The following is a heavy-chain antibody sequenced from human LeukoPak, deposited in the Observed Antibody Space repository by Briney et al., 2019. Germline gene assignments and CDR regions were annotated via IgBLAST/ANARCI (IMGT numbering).Heavy chain of an antibody. CDR2: IYPGDSDT. CDR3: ARSAVRGVIITWTNWFDP. V-gene: IGHV5-51*01. J-gene: IGHJ5*02. Sequence: PGESLKISCKGSGYSFTSYWISWVRQMPGKGLEWMGIIYPGDSDTRYSPSFQGQVTISADKSISTAYLQWSSLKASDTAMYYCARSAVRGVIITWTNWFDPWGQGTLVTVSS. D-gene: IGHD3-10*01. CDR1: GYSFTSYW.